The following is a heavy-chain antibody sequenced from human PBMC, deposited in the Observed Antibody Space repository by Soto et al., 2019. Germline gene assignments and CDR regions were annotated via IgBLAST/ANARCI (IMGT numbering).Heavy chain of an antibody. D-gene: IGHD3-10*01. V-gene: IGHV4-4*02. CDR3: ARLVYDTRLNYMYFDF. J-gene: IGHJ4*02. CDR1: GVSLTSGNW. CDR2: IFHDGTA. Sequence: NPSETLSLTCAVSGVSLTSGNWWTWVRQSPQRGLEYIGEIFHDGTANYYPSFERRVAMSVDTSRSQFSLKLTSVTAADTAVYFCARLVYDTRLNYMYFDFWGPGTLVTVSS.